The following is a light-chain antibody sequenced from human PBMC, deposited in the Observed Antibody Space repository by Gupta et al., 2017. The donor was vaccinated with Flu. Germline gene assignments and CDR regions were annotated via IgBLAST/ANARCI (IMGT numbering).Light chain of an antibody. V-gene: IGLV2-14*01. Sequence: QSALTQPSSVSGSPGQSITISCTGTSSDVVRSDYVSWYQQHPEKAPKLIIYDVTNRPSGVPRRCSGSKSGNTASLTITGLKAEDEADYYCSSFKSGRTFGVFGGGTKLTVL. CDR3: SSFKSGRTFGV. CDR2: DVT. CDR1: SSDVVRSDY. J-gene: IGLJ2*01.